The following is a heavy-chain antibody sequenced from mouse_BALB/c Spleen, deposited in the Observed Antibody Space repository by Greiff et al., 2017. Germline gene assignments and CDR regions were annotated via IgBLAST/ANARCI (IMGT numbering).Heavy chain of an antibody. D-gene: IGHD1-1*01. J-gene: IGHJ1*01. Sequence: QVQLQQPGAELVKPGAPVKLSCKASGYTFTSYWMNWVKQRPGRGLEWIGRIDPSDSETHYNQKFKDKATLTVDKSSSTAYIQLSSLTSEDSAVYYCAREGSYYYGSSYRYFDVWGAGTTVTVSS. CDR3: AREGSYYYGSSYRYFDV. CDR1: GYTFTSYW. CDR2: IDPSDSET. V-gene: IGHV1-74*01.